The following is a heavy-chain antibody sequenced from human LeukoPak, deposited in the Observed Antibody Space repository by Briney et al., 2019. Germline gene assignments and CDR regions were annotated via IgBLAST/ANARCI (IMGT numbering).Heavy chain of an antibody. CDR3: ARDSSFGELLSPLDY. V-gene: IGHV4-4*07. CDR2: IYTSGST. CDR1: GGSISSYY. J-gene: IGHJ4*02. D-gene: IGHD3-10*01. Sequence: RPSETLSLTCTVSGGSISSYYWSWIRQPPGKGLEWIGRIYTSGSTNYNPSLKSRVTMSVDTSKNQFSLKLSSVTAADTAVYYCARDSSFGELLSPLDYWGQGTLVTVSS.